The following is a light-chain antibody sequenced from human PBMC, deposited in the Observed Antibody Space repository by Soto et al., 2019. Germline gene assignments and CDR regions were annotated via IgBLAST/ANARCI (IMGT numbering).Light chain of an antibody. Sequence: SYELTQPPSVSVAPGKTARITCGGDNIGSYSVHWYQQKPGQAPVMVIYYDSDRPSGIPERFSGSNSGNTATLRISRVEAGDEADYYCQVWDSTSDHPYVFGTGTKVTVL. CDR3: QVWDSTSDHPYV. V-gene: IGLV3-21*04. CDR1: NIGSYS. CDR2: YDS. J-gene: IGLJ1*01.